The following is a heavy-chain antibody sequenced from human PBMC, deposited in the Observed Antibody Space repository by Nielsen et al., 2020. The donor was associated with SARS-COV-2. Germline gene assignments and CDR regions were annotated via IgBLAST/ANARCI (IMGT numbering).Heavy chain of an antibody. V-gene: IGHV1-18*01. D-gene: IGHD2-2*01. CDR2: ISAYNGNT. CDR3: AREVPAEDIVVVPAAATDYYYYMDV. J-gene: IGHJ6*03. Sequence: WVRQAPGQGLEWMGWISAYNGNTNYAQKFQGRVTITADESTSTAYMELSSLRSEDTAAYYCAREVPAEDIVVVPAAATDYYYYMDVWGKGTTVTVSS.